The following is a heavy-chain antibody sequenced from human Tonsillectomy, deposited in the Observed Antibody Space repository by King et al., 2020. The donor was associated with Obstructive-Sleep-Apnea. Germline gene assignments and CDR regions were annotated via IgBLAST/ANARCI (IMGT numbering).Heavy chain of an antibody. D-gene: IGHD6-13*01. J-gene: IGHJ4*02. Sequence: VQLQESGPGLVKPSETLSLRCTVSGGSISSYYWSWIRQPPGKGLEWIGHIYYRGSTKYNPPLQSRVTISLDTSKNQFSLKLTSVTAADTAMYYCARAGRAAAGIDSWGQGTLVAVSS. CDR2: IYYRGST. CDR1: GGSISSYY. CDR3: ARAGRAAAGIDS. V-gene: IGHV4-59*01.